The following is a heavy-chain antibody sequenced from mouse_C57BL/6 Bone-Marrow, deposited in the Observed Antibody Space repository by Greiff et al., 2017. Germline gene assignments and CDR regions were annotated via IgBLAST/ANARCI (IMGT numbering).Heavy chain of an antibody. CDR1: GYTFTDYN. J-gene: IGHJ2*01. Sequence: EVQLQQSGPELVKPGASVKIPCKASGYTFTDYNMDWVKQSHGKSLEWIGDINPNNGGTIYNQKFKGKATFTVDKSSSTAYMVLSSLASEDTAFYYCARSDYYGSPHYFAYWGQGTTLTVSS. V-gene: IGHV1-18*01. CDR3: ARSDYYGSPHYFAY. CDR2: INPNNGGT. D-gene: IGHD1-1*01.